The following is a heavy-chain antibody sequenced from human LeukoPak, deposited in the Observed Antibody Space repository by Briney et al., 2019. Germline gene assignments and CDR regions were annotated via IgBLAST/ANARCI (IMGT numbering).Heavy chain of an antibody. CDR2: IYPADSDT. CDR3: ARTTVSTTYFDY. CDR1: GXSFTSYC. Sequence: GESLKISFKGSGXSFTSYCIGWVRLLPGKGLERMGIIYPADSDTRYSPSFQGQVTISADKSLNTAYLQWNSLEASDTAMYYCARTTVSTTYFDYWGQGSLVTVSS. D-gene: IGHD4-17*01. V-gene: IGHV5-51*01. J-gene: IGHJ4*02.